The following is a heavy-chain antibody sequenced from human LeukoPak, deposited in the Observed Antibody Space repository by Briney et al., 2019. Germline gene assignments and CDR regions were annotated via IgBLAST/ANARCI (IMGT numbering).Heavy chain of an antibody. J-gene: IGHJ5*02. Sequence: SETLSLTCAVYGGSFSGYYWSWIRQPPGKGLEWIGEINHSGSTNHNPSLKSRVTISVDTSKNQSSLKLSSVTAADTAVYYCAASQDIVVVVAATRWFDPWGQGTLVTVSS. D-gene: IGHD2-15*01. CDR1: GGSFSGYY. CDR3: AASQDIVVVVAATRWFDP. CDR2: INHSGST. V-gene: IGHV4-34*01.